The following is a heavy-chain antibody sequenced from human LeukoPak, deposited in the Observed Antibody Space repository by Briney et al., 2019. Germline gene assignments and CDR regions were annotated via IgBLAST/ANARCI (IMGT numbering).Heavy chain of an antibody. CDR2: IYPGDSDT. CDR1: GYSFTNYW. V-gene: IGHV5-51*01. Sequence: GESLKISCKGSGYSFTNYWIAWVRQMPGKGLEWMGIIYPGDSDTRYSPSFQGQVTISADRSISTAFLQWSSLKASDTAMYYCARPGYCSSTSCYTEAFDIWGQGTMVTVSS. D-gene: IGHD2-2*02. CDR3: ARPGYCSSTSCYTEAFDI. J-gene: IGHJ3*02.